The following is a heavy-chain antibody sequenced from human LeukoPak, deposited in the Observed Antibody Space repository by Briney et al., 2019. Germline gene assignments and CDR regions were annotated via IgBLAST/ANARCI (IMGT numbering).Heavy chain of an antibody. D-gene: IGHD4-17*01. J-gene: IGHJ5*02. CDR2: VSDTGRA. Sequence: SETLSLTCTVSGGSITGYYWTWIRQPAGKGLEWIGRVSDTGRAYYNPSLERRVTISLDTSNNRFSLKVTSVTAADTAMYYCARCPVTPEGNNWFDTWGQGTLVAVSS. CDR1: GGSITGYY. CDR3: ARCPVTPEGNNWFDT. V-gene: IGHV4-4*07.